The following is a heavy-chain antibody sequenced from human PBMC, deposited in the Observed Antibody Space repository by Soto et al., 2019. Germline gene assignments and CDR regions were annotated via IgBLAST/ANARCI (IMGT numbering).Heavy chain of an antibody. D-gene: IGHD3-22*01. V-gene: IGHV3-20*04. J-gene: IGHJ4*02. CDR2: INWNGGST. CDR1: GFTFDDYG. CDR3: ARVPYYYDSSGYYYDY. Sequence: EVQLVESGGGVVRPGGSLRLSCAASGFTFDDYGMSWVRQAPGKGLEWVSGINWNGGSTGYADSVKGRFTISRDNAKNSLSLQMNSLRAEDTALYYCARVPYYYDSSGYYYDYWGQGTLVTVSS.